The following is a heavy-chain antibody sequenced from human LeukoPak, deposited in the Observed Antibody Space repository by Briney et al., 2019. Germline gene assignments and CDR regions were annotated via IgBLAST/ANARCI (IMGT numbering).Heavy chain of an antibody. J-gene: IGHJ4*02. CDR3: AVDLQPGDPQIDY. D-gene: IGHD1-14*01. Sequence: SETLSLTCTVSGYSISRAYYWGWIRQPPGKGLEWIGSMYKSGSTYSNPSLKSRATISLDTSKNQFSLKLWSVTAADTAVYHCAVDLQPGDPQIDYWGQGTLVTVSS. V-gene: IGHV4-38-2*02. CDR1: GYSISRAYY. CDR2: MYKSGST.